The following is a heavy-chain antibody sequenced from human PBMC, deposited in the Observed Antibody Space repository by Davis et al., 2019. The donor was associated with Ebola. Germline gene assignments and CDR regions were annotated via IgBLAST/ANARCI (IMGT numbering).Heavy chain of an antibody. D-gene: IGHD6-13*01. J-gene: IGHJ4*02. CDR2: IKHDGREE. V-gene: IGHV3-7*03. CDR3: VRESAAGDY. CDR1: GFIFSYHY. Sequence: GESLKISCAASGFIFSYHYMDWVRQAPGKGLEWVANIKHDGREEHYVDSVMGRFTISRDDAKKSLFLQMNSLRVEDTAVYYCVRESAAGDYWGQGTLVTVSS.